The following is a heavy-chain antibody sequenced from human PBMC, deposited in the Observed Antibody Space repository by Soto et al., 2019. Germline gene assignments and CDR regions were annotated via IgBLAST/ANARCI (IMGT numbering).Heavy chain of an antibody. J-gene: IGHJ4*02. CDR1: GTTFSNYA. CDR3: VRGPDYEGYFDY. Sequence: QVRLVQSEAEVKKTGSSVKVSCKASGTTFSNYAIGWVQQAPGQGLEWMGGIILPFGTPNYAKKFQGRVTITADESMTTAFMELRCLRSEDTAVYFCVRGPDYEGYFDYWGQGTLVTVSS. CDR2: IILPFGTP. V-gene: IGHV1-69*12. D-gene: IGHD3-22*01.